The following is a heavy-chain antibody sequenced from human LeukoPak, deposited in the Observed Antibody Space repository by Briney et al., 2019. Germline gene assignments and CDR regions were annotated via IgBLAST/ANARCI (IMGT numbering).Heavy chain of an antibody. J-gene: IGHJ6*03. V-gene: IGHV3-15*01. CDR1: GFTFSNAW. CDR2: IKSKTDGGTT. CDR3: TTVLSGYREGIRDGYYYYYMDV. Sequence: SGGSLRLSCAASGFTFSNAWMSWVRQAPGKGLEWVGRIKSKTDGGTTDYAAPVKGRFTISRDDSKNTLYLQMNSLKTEDTAVYYCTTVLSGYREGIRDGYYYYYMDVWGKGTTVTVSS. D-gene: IGHD6-13*01.